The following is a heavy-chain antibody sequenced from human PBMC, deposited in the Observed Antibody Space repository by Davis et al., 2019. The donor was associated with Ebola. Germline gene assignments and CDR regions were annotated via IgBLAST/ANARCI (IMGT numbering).Heavy chain of an antibody. CDR3: ARGGETVTGTASHGMDV. Sequence: GESLKISCEGSGFIFSSHNMNWVRQVPGKGLEWVSSISSSNYVYYADSVKGRFTISRDNAKNSLYLQMNSLRAEDTAVYYCARGGETVTGTASHGMDVWGQGTTVTVSS. CDR1: GFIFSSHN. D-gene: IGHD4-11*01. V-gene: IGHV3-21*04. J-gene: IGHJ6*02. CDR2: ISSSNYV.